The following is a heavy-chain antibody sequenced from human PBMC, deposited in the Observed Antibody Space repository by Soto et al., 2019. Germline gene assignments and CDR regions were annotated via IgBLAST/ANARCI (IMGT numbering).Heavy chain of an antibody. CDR2: IKQDGSEE. V-gene: IGHV3-7*03. D-gene: IGHD2-8*01. J-gene: IGHJ4*02. Sequence: GGSLRLSCSASGFTFNTYWMTWVRQAPGKGLEWVANIKQDGSEEYYVDSVKGRFTISRDNAKNSLYLQMKSLRVEDTAEYYCARGRLYLTYWGQGTPVTVFS. CDR3: ARGRLYLTY. CDR1: GFTFNTYW.